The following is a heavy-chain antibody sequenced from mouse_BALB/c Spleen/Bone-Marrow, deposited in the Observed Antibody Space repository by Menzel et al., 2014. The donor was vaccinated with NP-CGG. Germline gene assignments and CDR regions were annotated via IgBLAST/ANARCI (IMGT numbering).Heavy chain of an antibody. J-gene: IGHJ1*01. CDR2: IDPANGNT. CDR1: GFNIKDTY. D-gene: IGHD2-14*01. V-gene: IGHV14-3*02. CDR3: ASYRYGWYFDV. Sequence: EVQGVESGAELVRPGASVKFSCTGSGFNIKDTYMHWVKQRPEQGLEWIGRIDPANGNTKYDPKFQGKATITADTSSNTAYLQLSSLTSEDTAVYYCASYRYGWYFDVWGAGTTVTVSA.